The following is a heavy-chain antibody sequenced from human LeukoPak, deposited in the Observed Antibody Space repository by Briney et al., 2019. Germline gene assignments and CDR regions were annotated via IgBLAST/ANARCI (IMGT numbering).Heavy chain of an antibody. CDR2: INPNSGGT. CDR3: ARERSAYCGGDCFLDFDY. D-gene: IGHD2-21*02. CDR1: GYTFTGYY. J-gene: IGHJ4*02. V-gene: IGHV1-2*06. Sequence: ASVKVSCKASGYTFTGYYMHWVRQAPGQGLEWMGRINPNSGGTNYAQKFQGRVTITRDTSISTAYMELSRLRSDDTAVYYCARERSAYCGGDCFLDFDYWGQGTLVTVSS.